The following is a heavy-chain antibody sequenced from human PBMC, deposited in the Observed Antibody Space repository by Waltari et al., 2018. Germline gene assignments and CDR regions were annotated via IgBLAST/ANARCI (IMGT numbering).Heavy chain of an antibody. J-gene: IGHJ4*02. Sequence: VQLVQSGAEVKKPGASVKVSCKASGYTFTAYYMHWVQPAPGKGLEWMGLVDPEDGETIYAEKFQGRVTITADTSTDTAYMELSSLRSEDTAVYYCATGKTGITGTTGLVGYWGQGTLVTVSS. CDR3: ATGKTGITGTTGLVGY. D-gene: IGHD1-20*01. CDR2: VDPEDGET. V-gene: IGHV1-69-2*01. CDR1: GYTFTAYY.